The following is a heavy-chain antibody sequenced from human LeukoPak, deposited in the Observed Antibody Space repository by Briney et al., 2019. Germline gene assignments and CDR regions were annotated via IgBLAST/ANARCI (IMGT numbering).Heavy chain of an antibody. J-gene: IGHJ4*02. CDR1: GFTFSSYA. CDR2: ISGSGGST. D-gene: IGHD3-10*01. V-gene: IGHV3-23*01. Sequence: GGSLRLSCAASGFTFSSYAMSWVRQAPGKGLEWVSAISGSGGSTYYADSVKGRFTISRDNSKNTLYLQMNSLRAEDTAVYYCAKEGPSYYYGSGSYPYWGQGTLVTVSS. CDR3: AKEGPSYYYGSGSYPY.